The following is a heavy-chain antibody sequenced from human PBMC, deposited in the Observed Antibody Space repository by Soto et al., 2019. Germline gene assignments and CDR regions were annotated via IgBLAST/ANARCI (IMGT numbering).Heavy chain of an antibody. CDR3: ARVATAHSQAAFDI. J-gene: IGHJ3*02. CDR1: GGSITSGGYY. CDR2: IYYSGST. D-gene: IGHD2-21*02. Sequence: PSETLSLTCTVSGGSITSGGYYWSWIRQHPGKGLEWIGYIYYSGSTYYNPSLKSRVTISVDTSKNQFSLKLSSVTAADTAVYYCARVATAHSQAAFDIWGQGTMVTVSS. V-gene: IGHV4-31*03.